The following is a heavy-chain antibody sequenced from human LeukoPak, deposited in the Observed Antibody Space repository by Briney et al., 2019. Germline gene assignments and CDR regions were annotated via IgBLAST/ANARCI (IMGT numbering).Heavy chain of an antibody. Sequence: SETLSLTCTVSGVSISSGSYYWSWIRQPAGKGLEWIGRIYTSGSTNYNPSLKSRVTISVDTSKNQFSLKLSSATAADTAVYYCARYSRAPDIVVVPAAIPRFSYYYYYMDVWGKGTTVTISS. CDR1: GVSISSGSYY. CDR3: ARYSRAPDIVVVPAAIPRFSYYYYYMDV. J-gene: IGHJ6*03. CDR2: IYTSGST. D-gene: IGHD2-2*01. V-gene: IGHV4-61*02.